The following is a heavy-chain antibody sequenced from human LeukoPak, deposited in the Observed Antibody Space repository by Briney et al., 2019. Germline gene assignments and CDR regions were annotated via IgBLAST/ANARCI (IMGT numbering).Heavy chain of an antibody. CDR2: ISSSGSTI. Sequence: GGSLRLSCAASGFTFSDYYMSWIRQAPGKGLEWVSYISSSGSTIYYADSVKGRFTISRDNAKSSLYLQMNSLRAEDTAVYYCARDSEWEPAMLWGQGTLVTVSS. J-gene: IGHJ4*02. D-gene: IGHD1-26*01. CDR3: ARDSEWEPAML. V-gene: IGHV3-11*01. CDR1: GFTFSDYY.